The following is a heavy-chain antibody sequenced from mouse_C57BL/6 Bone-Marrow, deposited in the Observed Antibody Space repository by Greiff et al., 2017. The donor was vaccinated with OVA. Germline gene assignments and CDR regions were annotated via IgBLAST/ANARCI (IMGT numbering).Heavy chain of an antibody. V-gene: IGHV1-82*01. D-gene: IGHD1-1*01. J-gene: IGHJ2*01. CDR1: GYAFSSSW. Sequence: VQLQQSGPELVKPGASVKISCKASGYAFSSSWMNWVKQRPGKGLEWIGRIYPGDGDTNYNGKFKGKATLTADKSSSTAYMQLSSLTSEDSAVYFCASSGALSDGSSYVGYYVDDWGQGTTLTVSS. CDR2: IYPGDGDT. CDR3: ASSGALSDGSSYVGYYVDD.